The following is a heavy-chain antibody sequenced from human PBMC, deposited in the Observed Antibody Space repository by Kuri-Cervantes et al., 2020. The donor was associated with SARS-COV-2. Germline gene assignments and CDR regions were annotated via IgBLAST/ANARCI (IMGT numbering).Heavy chain of an antibody. V-gene: IGHV3-23*01. J-gene: IGHJ4*02. CDR3: AKSWRPILTANYFDL. CDR2: INSGGGRI. Sequence: GGSLRLSCAASGFTFSNYPMTWVRQAPGKGLEWVSIINSGGGRIYYADTVKRRFTISRDDSTNTLYLQMNRLRAEDTAVFYCAKSWRPILTANYFDLWGQGTLVTVSS. CDR1: GFTFSNYP.